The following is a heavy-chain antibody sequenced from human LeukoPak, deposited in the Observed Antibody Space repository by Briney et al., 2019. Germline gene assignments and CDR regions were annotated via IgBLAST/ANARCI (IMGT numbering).Heavy chain of an antibody. CDR3: ARDSGGRGGYCTNGLCYSRFFDY. V-gene: IGHV1-2*02. J-gene: IGHJ4*02. Sequence: ASVNVPRKASVYTLSRYYMLWVRQAPAPALEWMGGINPNRGRTNSAQKVQGRVTLTRDTSISTAYMELSRLRSDDTAVYYCARDSGGRGGYCTNGLCYSRFFDYWGQGTLVTVSS. CDR1: VYTLSRYY. D-gene: IGHD2-8*01. CDR2: INPNRGRT.